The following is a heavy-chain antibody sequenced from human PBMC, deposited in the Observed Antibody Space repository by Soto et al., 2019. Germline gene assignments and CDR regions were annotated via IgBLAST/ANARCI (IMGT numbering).Heavy chain of an antibody. CDR1: GGSITSTSDY. CDR2: IYYSGNI. Sequence: SETQSLTYSVSGGSITSTSDYWGWIRQPPGKGLEWIAAIYYSGNIYHNPSLKSRVTMSIDTSKNQFSLKMSSVTAADTAVYYCARLLHDNRGYYYFDYWGRGTLVTRLL. V-gene: IGHV4-39*01. D-gene: IGHD3-22*01. CDR3: ARLLHDNRGYYYFDY. J-gene: IGHJ4*02.